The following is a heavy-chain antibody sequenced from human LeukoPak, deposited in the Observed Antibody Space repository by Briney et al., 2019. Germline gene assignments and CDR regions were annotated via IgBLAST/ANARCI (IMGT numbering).Heavy chain of an antibody. D-gene: IGHD3-9*01. CDR1: GGSISSYY. CDR3: ARVDILTGYQYYMDV. Sequence: SETLSLTCTVSGGSISSYYWSWIRQPPGKGLEWIGYIYYSGSTNYNPSLKSRVTISVDTSKNQFSLKLSSVTAADTAVYYCARVDILTGYQYYMDVWGKGTTVTVSS. CDR2: IYYSGST. V-gene: IGHV4-59*01. J-gene: IGHJ6*03.